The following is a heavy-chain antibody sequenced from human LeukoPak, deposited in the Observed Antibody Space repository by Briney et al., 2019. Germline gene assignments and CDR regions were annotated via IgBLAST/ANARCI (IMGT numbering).Heavy chain of an antibody. CDR3: ARDRSDYMDV. CDR2: ISWNGGST. J-gene: IGHJ6*03. CDR1: GFNLDDYG. V-gene: IGHV3-20*04. Sequence: GGSLRLSCVASGFNLDDYGMTWVRQVPGKGLEWVSAISWNGGSTGYADSVKGRFTISRDNAKNSLYLQMNSLRAEDMALYYCARDRSDYMDVWGKGTTVTVSS.